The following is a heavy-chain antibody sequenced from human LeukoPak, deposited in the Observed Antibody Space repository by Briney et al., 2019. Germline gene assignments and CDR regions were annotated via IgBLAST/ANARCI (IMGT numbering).Heavy chain of an antibody. Sequence: PGGSLRLSCAASGITFRSYGMHWVRQAPGKGLEWVALIWYDGSKQYYGDSAKGRFIISRDNSKNMLYLEMHSLRAEDTAIYYCASGTIPFTFGEIWSLDYWGQGTLVTVSS. J-gene: IGHJ4*02. D-gene: IGHD3-16*01. CDR1: GITFRSYG. V-gene: IGHV3-33*01. CDR3: ASGTIPFTFGEIWSLDY. CDR2: IWYDGSKQ.